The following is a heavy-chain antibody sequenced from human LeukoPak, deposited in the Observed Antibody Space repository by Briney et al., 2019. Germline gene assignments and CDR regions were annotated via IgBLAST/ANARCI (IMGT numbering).Heavy chain of an antibody. V-gene: IGHV1-2*02. CDR1: GYTFTGYY. Sequence: ASVKVSCKASGYTFTGYYMHWVRQAPGQGLEWMGWINPNSGGTNYAQKFQGRVTMTRDTSISTAYMELSRLISEDTAVYYCARSAERGVPSPDYWGQGTLVTVSS. J-gene: IGHJ4*02. CDR3: ARSAERGVPSPDY. CDR2: INPNSGGT. D-gene: IGHD3-10*01.